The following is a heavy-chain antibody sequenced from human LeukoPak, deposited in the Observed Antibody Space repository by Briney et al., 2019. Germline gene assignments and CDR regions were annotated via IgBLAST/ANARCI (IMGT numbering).Heavy chain of an antibody. CDR2: IGTAGDT. V-gene: IGHV3-13*01. Sequence: PGGSLRLSCAASGFTFSSYDMHWVRQATGKGLEWVLAIGTAGDTYYPGSVKGRFTISRENAKNSLYLQMNSLRAGDTAVYYCARARSDYGDLSPPDYWGQGTLVTVSS. CDR3: ARARSDYGDLSPPDY. D-gene: IGHD4-17*01. J-gene: IGHJ4*02. CDR1: GFTFSSYD.